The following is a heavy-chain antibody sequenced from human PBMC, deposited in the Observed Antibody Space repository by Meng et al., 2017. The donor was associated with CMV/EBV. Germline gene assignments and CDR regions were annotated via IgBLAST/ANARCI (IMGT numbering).Heavy chain of an antibody. CDR3: AREMPIAAAGCFDY. V-gene: IGHV4-4*07. D-gene: IGHD6-13*01. J-gene: IGHJ4*02. CDR2: IYTSGST. Sequence: QVQLQESGPGLVKPSQTLSLTCTFSGGCISSYYWSWIRQPAGKGLEWIVRIYTSGSTNYTPSLKSRVTMSVDTSQNQFSLKLSSVTAADTAVYYCAREMPIAAAGCFDYWGQGTLVTVSS. CDR1: GGCISSYY.